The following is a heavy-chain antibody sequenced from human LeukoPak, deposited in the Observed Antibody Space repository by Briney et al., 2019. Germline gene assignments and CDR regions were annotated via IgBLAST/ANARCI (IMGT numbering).Heavy chain of an antibody. V-gene: IGHV3-11*01. CDR1: GFTFSDYY. CDR3: AKDGGAYYDILTGYYPRLYYMDV. J-gene: IGHJ6*03. Sequence: GGSLRLSCAASGFTFSDYYMSWIRQAPGKGLEWVSYISSSSSTIYYADSVKGRFTISRDNAKNSLYLQMNSLKAEDTAVYYCAKDGGAYYDILTGYYPRLYYMDVWGKGTTVTISS. CDR2: ISSSSSTI. D-gene: IGHD3-9*01.